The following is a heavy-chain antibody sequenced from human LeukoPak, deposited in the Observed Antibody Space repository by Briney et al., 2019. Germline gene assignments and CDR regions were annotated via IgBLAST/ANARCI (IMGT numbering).Heavy chain of an antibody. Sequence: SETLSLTCSVYGGSFSGYYWSWIRQPPGKGLEWIGEINHSGSTNYNPSLKSRVTISVDTSKNQFSLKLSSVTAADTAVYYCAKCPRDWYPPLDYWGQGTLVTVSS. CDR2: INHSGST. CDR3: AKCPRDWYPPLDY. CDR1: GGSFSGYY. D-gene: IGHD3/OR15-3a*01. V-gene: IGHV4-34*01. J-gene: IGHJ4*02.